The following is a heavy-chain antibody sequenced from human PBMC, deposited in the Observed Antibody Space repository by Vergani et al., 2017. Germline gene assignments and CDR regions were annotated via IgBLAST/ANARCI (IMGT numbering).Heavy chain of an antibody. J-gene: IGHJ4*02. CDR2: ISYDGSNK. V-gene: IGHV3-30*18. D-gene: IGHD6-13*01. CDR1: GFTFSSYG. Sequence: QVQLVESGGGVVQPGRSLRLSCAASGFTFSSYGMHWVRQAPGKGLEWVAVISYDGSNKYYADSVKGRFTISRDNSKNTLYLQMNSLRAEDTAVYYCAKIARERGDLDDWGQGTLVTVSS. CDR3: AKIARERGDLDD.